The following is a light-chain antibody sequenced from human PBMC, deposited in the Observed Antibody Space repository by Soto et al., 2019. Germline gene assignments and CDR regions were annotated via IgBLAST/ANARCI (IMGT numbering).Light chain of an antibody. CDR1: QGISSY. Sequence: IQLTHSPSSLSASVGDRVTITCRASQGISSYLAWYQQKPGKAPKLLIYAASTLQSGVPSRFSGSGSGTDFTLTISSLQPEDFATYYCQQANSFPLTFGGGTKVDIK. CDR3: QQANSFPLT. V-gene: IGKV1-9*01. J-gene: IGKJ4*01. CDR2: AAS.